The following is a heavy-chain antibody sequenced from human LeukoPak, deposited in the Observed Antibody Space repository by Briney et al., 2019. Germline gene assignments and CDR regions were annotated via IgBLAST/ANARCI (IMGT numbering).Heavy chain of an antibody. CDR2: IYTSGST. CDR1: GGSISSYY. Sequence: SETLSLTCTVSGGSISSYYWSWIRQPAGKGLEWIGRIYTSGSTNYNPSLKSRVTMSVDTSKNQFSLKLSSVTAADTAVYYCASDSSAAGTFDYWGQGTLVTVSS. CDR3: ASDSSAAGTFDY. V-gene: IGHV4-4*07. J-gene: IGHJ4*02. D-gene: IGHD6-13*01.